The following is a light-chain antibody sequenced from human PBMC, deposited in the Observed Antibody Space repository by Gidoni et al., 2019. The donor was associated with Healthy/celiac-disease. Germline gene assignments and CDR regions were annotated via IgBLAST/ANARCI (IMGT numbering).Light chain of an antibody. CDR2: ASS. V-gene: IGKV1-39*01. CDR1: QSISSY. Sequence: DIQMTQSPSSLSASVGDRVTITCRASQSISSYLHWYQQKPGKAPKLLIYASSRLQSGVPSRFSGSGSGTDFTLTISSLQPEDFATYYCQQSYSTPPTFGGGTKVEIK. CDR3: QQSYSTPPT. J-gene: IGKJ4*01.